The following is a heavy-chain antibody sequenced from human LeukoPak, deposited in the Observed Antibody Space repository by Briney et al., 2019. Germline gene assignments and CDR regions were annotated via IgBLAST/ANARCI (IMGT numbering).Heavy chain of an antibody. CDR3: TRAYWIGFHFDS. J-gene: IGHJ4*02. CDR1: GVSISSGDYF. CDR2: IYYSGTT. Sequence: SETLSLTCSVSGVSISSGDYFWTWIRQPPGKGLEYIGYIYYSGTTYYNPSLKSRITMSVDMSANQFSLRLTSVSAADTAVYYCTRAYWIGFHFDSWGQGILVSVSS. V-gene: IGHV4-30-4*01. D-gene: IGHD3-3*01.